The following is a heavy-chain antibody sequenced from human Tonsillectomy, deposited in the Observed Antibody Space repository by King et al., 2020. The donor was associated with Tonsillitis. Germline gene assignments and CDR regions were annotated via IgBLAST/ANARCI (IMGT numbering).Heavy chain of an antibody. CDR3: ARVLAYSIKWDYYDSSGYWDY. CDR2: ISYDGSNK. D-gene: IGHD3-22*01. CDR1: GFTFSSYA. Sequence: HVQLVESGGGVVQPGRSLRLSCAASGFTFSSYAMHWVRQAPGKGLEWVAVISYDGSNKYYADSVKGRFTISRDNSKNTLYLQMNSLRAEDTAVYYCARVLAYSIKWDYYDSSGYWDYWGQGTLVTVSS. J-gene: IGHJ4*02. V-gene: IGHV3-30*04.